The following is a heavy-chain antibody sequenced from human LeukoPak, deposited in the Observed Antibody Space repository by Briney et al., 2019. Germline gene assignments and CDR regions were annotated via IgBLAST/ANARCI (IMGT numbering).Heavy chain of an antibody. J-gene: IGHJ4*02. D-gene: IGHD6-19*01. CDR2: IYGGGST. V-gene: IGHV3-53*01. CDR3: ASWPGGWYGEDS. CDR1: GRTVSSNF. Sequence: GGSLRLSCAATGRTVSSNFMSWVRQAPGKGLGWVSVIYGGGSTYYAESVKGRFTVSRDTPKNTLYLQMNSLRVEDTAVYYCASWPGGWYGEDSWGQGTLVTVSS.